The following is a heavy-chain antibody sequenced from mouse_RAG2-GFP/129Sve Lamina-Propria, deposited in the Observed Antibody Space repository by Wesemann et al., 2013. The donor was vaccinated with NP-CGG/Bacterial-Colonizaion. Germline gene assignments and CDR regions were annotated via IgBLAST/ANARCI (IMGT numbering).Heavy chain of an antibody. V-gene: IGHV1-64*01. D-gene: IGHD2-5*01. CDR1: GYTFTSYW. CDR3: ARSYYSNYRFDY. Sequence: VQLQQSGPVLVKPGASVKMSCKASGYTFTSYWMHWVKQRPGQGLEWIGMIHPNSGSTNYNEKFKSKATLTVDKSSSTAYMQLSSLTSEDSAVYYCARSYYSNYRFDYWGQGTTLTVSS. J-gene: IGHJ2*01. CDR2: IHPNSGST.